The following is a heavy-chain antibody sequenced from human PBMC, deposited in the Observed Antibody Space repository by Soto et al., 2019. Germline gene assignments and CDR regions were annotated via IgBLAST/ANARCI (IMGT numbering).Heavy chain of an antibody. Sequence: PGESLKISCRTSGYRFTSYWIAWVRQMPGKGLEWMGIIFPSDSDTRYSPSFQGQVTIPADRSTSTVFLQWASLKASDTAVYFCAGKDKSGYFNWFDPWGQGTLVTVSS. J-gene: IGHJ5*02. CDR3: AGKDKSGYFNWFDP. CDR2: IFPSDSDT. V-gene: IGHV5-51*01. D-gene: IGHD3-22*01. CDR1: GYRFTSYW.